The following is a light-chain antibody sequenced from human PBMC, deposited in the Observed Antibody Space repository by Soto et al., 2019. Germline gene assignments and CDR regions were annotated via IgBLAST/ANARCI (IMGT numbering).Light chain of an antibody. Sequence: EVVLTQSPATLSLSPGGRATLSCRASQSVSSNLAWYQQKPGQAPRLLIHGASTRATGTPARFSGSGSGTEFTLTISSLQSEDSAVYYCQQYKDWPPWTFGQGTKVDIK. CDR3: QQYKDWPPWT. CDR1: QSVSSN. V-gene: IGKV3-15*01. J-gene: IGKJ1*01. CDR2: GAS.